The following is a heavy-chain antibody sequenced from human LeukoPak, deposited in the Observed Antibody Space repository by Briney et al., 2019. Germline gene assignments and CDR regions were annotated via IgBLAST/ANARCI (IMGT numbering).Heavy chain of an antibody. V-gene: IGHV3-43*02. J-gene: IGHJ4*02. D-gene: IGHD3-22*01. CDR3: AKDLYSLPNYYDSSGYRY. CDR1: GFTFDDYA. CDR2: ISGDGSST. Sequence: SGGSLRLSCAASGFTFDDYAMHWVRQAPGKGLEWVSLISGDGSSTYYADSVKGRFTISRDNSKNSLYLQMNSLRTEDTALYYCAKDLYSLPNYYDSSGYRYWGQGTLVTVSS.